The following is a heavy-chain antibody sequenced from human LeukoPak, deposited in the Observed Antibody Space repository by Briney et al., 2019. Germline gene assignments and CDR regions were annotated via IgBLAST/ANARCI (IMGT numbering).Heavy chain of an antibody. CDR1: GSTFSYYW. CDR3: ARAPYTTGRGYYFDY. D-gene: IGHD1-1*01. CDR2: INHDGSST. Sequence: TGGSLRLPCAASGSTFSYYWMHWVRQAPGKGLVWVSRINHDGSSTTYADSVKGRFTISRDNAKNTLYLQMNSLRAEDTAVYYCARAPYTTGRGYYFDYWGQGTLVTVSS. J-gene: IGHJ4*02. V-gene: IGHV3-74*01.